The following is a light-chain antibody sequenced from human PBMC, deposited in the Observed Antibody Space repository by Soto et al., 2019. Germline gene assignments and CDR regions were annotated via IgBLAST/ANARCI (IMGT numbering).Light chain of an antibody. CDR3: QQYSDWPRT. V-gene: IGKV3-15*01. CDR1: QSISSN. CDR2: GSS. J-gene: IGKJ1*01. Sequence: EIVLTQSPGTLSLSPGKRATLSCRASQSISSNLVWYQQKPGQAPRLLIYGSSTRATGIPARFSGSGSGTEFTLTISSLQSEDSAVYYCQQYSDWPRTFGQGTKVHIK.